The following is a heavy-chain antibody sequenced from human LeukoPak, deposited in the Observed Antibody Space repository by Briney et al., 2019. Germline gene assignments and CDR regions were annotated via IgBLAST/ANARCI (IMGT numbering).Heavy chain of an antibody. CDR2: INHSGST. Sequence: ASXTLSLTCAVYGGSFSGYYWSWIRQPPGKGLEWIGEINHSGSTNYNPSLKRRVTISVDKSKKQFSLKQRYVTAADTAVYYCAREARTSLIVVVPAATTDAFDIWGQGTMVTVSS. D-gene: IGHD2-2*01. V-gene: IGHV4-34*01. J-gene: IGHJ3*02. CDR1: GGSFSGYY. CDR3: AREARTSLIVVVPAATTDAFDI.